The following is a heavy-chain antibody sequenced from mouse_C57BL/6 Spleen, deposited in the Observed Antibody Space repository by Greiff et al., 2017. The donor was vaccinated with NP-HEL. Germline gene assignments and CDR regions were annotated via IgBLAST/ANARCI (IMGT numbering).Heavy chain of an antibody. J-gene: IGHJ2*01. D-gene: IGHD1-1*01. CDR1: GFTFSSYA. V-gene: IGHV5-4*01. CDR2: ISDGGSYT. Sequence: EVKLVASGGGLVKPGGSLKLSCAASGFTFSSYAMSWVRQTPEKRLEWVATISDGGSYTYYPDNVKGRFTISRDNAKNNLYLQMSHLKSEDTAMYYCARDRSYTLDYWGQGTTLTVSS. CDR3: ARDRSYTLDY.